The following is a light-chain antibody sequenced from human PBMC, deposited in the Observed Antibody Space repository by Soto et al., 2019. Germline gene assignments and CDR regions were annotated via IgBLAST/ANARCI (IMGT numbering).Light chain of an antibody. CDR1: QSVSSNY. J-gene: IGKJ5*01. Sequence: EIVLTQSPGTLSLSPGERATLSCRASQSVSSNYLAWYQQKPGQAPRVLIYVASSRATGIPDRFSGSGSGTDFTLTISRLEPVDFAVYYCQQYGSSPITFGQGTRLEIK. CDR3: QQYGSSPIT. V-gene: IGKV3-20*01. CDR2: VAS.